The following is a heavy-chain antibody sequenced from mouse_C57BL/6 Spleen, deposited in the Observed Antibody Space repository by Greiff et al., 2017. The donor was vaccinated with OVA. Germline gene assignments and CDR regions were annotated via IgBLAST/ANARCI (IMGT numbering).Heavy chain of an antibody. CDR2: IYPGSGNT. V-gene: IGHV1-76*01. D-gene: IGHD3-2*02. CDR1: GYTFTDYY. CDR3: ARKGDSSGYDY. Sequence: VQLQQSGAELVRPGASVKLSCKASGYTFTDYYINWVKQRPGQGLEWIARIYPGSGNTYYNEKFKGKATLTAEKSSSTAYMQLSSLTSEDSAVYFCARKGDSSGYDYWGQGTTLTVSS. J-gene: IGHJ2*01.